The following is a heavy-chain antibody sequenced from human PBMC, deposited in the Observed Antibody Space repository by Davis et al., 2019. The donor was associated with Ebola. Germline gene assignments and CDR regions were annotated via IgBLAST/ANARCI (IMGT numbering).Heavy chain of an antibody. CDR3: ASLYCSGGSCSRVGYYYYGMDV. J-gene: IGHJ6*02. D-gene: IGHD2-15*01. CDR2: INPNSGGT. V-gene: IGHV1-2*02. Sequence: ASVKVSCKASGYTFTGYYMHWVRQAPGQGLEWMGWINPNSGGTNYAQKFQGRVTMTRDTSISTSYMELSRLRSEDTAVYYCASLYCSGGSCSRVGYYYYGMDVWGQGTTVTVSS. CDR1: GYTFTGYY.